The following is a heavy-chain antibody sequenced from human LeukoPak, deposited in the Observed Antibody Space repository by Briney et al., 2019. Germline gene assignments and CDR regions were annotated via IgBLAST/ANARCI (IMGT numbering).Heavy chain of an antibody. J-gene: IGHJ4*02. CDR3: ARVLELGNYFDY. CDR1: GFTFDDYA. D-gene: IGHD1-26*01. CDR2: ISWNSGSI. V-gene: IGHV3-9*01. Sequence: PGGSLRLSCAASGFTFDDYAMHWVRQAPGKGLEWVSGISWNSGSIGYADSVKGRFTISRDNAKNSLYLQVNSLRAEDTALYYCARVLELGNYFDYWGQGTLVTVSS.